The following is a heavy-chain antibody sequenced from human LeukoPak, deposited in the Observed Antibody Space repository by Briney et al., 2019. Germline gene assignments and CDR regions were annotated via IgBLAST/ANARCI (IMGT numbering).Heavy chain of an antibody. CDR1: GYTFTSYD. J-gene: IGHJ4*02. CDR3: ARGYCTNGVCYMRWMGSGWYFDY. CDR2: MNPISGNT. Sequence: ASVKVSCKASGYTFTSYDINWVRQATGQGFEWMGWMNPISGNTGYAQKFQGRVTMTRNTSISTAYMELSSLRSEDTAVYYCARGYCTNGVCYMRWMGSGWYFDYWGQGTLVTVSS. D-gene: IGHD2-8*01. V-gene: IGHV1-8*01.